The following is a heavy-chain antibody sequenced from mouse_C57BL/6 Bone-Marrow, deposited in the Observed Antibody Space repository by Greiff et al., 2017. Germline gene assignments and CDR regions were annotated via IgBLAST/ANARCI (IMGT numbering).Heavy chain of an antibody. Sequence: VQLQQSGTVLARPGASVKMSCKTSGYTFTSYWMHWVKQRPGQGLEWIGAIYPGNSDTSYNQKFKGKAKLTAVTSASTAYMELSSLTNEDAAVYYGTPQLGPCYVDGWGRGTRLTVSA. CDR1: GYTFTSYW. CDR2: IYPGNSDT. J-gene: IGHJ2*03. D-gene: IGHD4-1*01. CDR3: TPQLGPCYVDG. V-gene: IGHV1-5*01.